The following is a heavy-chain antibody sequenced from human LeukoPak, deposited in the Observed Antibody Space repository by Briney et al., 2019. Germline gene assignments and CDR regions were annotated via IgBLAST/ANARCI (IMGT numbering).Heavy chain of an antibody. J-gene: IGHJ4*02. CDR2: IRYDGSNK. D-gene: IGHD6-13*01. CDR1: GFTFSSYG. CDR3: ANLASFGCSWYSFFDY. V-gene: IGHV3-30*02. Sequence: PGGSLRLSCAASGFTFSSYGMHWVRQAPRKGLEWVAFIRYDGSNKYYADSVKGRFTISRDNYKNTLYLQMNSLRAEYTVVYYCANLASFGCSWYSFFDYWGQGTLVTVSS.